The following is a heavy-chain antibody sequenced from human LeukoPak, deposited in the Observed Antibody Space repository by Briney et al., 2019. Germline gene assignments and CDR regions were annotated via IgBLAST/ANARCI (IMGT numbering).Heavy chain of an antibody. J-gene: IGHJ3*02. CDR3: ARDHRTRGAFDI. CDR2: IKQDGSEK. CDR1: GFTFSSFS. Sequence: GGSLRLSCAASGFTFSSFSMIWVRQAPGKGLEWVANIKQDGSEKYYVDSVKGRFTISRDNVKNSLYLQMNSLRAEDTAVYYCARDHRTRGAFDIWGQGTMVTVSS. V-gene: IGHV3-7*01. D-gene: IGHD2-2*01.